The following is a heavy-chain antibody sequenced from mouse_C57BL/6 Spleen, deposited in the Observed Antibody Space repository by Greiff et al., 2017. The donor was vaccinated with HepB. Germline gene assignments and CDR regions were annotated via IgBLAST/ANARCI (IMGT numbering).Heavy chain of an antibody. D-gene: IGHD1-1*01. Sequence: QVQLQQPGAELVKPGASVKLSCKASGYTFTSYWMHWVKQRPGRGLEWIGRIDPNSGGTKYNEKFKSKATLTVDKPSITAYMQLSSLTSEDSAVYYCAGSRYCGSSSYWYFDVWGTGTTVTVSS. CDR3: AGSRYCGSSSYWYFDV. J-gene: IGHJ1*03. CDR1: GYTFTSYW. V-gene: IGHV1-72*01. CDR2: IDPNSGGT.